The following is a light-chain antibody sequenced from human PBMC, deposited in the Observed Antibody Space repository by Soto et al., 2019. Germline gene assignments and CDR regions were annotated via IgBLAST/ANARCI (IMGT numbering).Light chain of an antibody. Sequence: QSVLTQPASVSGSPGQSITISCTGTSSDVGGYIYVSWYQQHPGKAPKLMIYDVTSRPSGVSYRYSGSKSGNSASLTISGLQADDEADYYCCSLTTSHTYVFGSGTKVTVL. CDR3: CSLTTSHTYV. CDR2: DVT. J-gene: IGLJ1*01. CDR1: SSDVGGYIY. V-gene: IGLV2-14*01.